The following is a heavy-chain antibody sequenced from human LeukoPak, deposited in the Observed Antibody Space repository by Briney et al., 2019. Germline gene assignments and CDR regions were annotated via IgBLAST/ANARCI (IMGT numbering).Heavy chain of an antibody. D-gene: IGHD1-1*01. CDR1: GYTLTELS. CDR3: ATWVWNDGGFDP. J-gene: IGHJ5*02. Sequence: ASVEVSCKVSGYTLTELSMHWVRQAPGKGLEWMGGFDPEDGETIYAQKFQGRVTMTEDTSTDTAYMELSSLRSEDTAVYYCATWVWNDGGFDPWGQGTLVTVSS. CDR2: FDPEDGET. V-gene: IGHV1-24*01.